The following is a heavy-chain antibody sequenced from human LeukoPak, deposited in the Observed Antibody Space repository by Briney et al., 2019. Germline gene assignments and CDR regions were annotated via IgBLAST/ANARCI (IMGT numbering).Heavy chain of an antibody. Sequence: GGSLRLSCAASGFTFSSCAMHWVRQAPGKGLEWAAVISSDGNTQYYADSVEGRFTISRDNSNNTLYLQMNSLRADDTAIYYCARRRIVGSIDDAFDIWGQGTMVTLSS. CDR2: ISSDGNTQ. J-gene: IGHJ3*02. V-gene: IGHV3-30-3*01. CDR1: GFTFSSCA. CDR3: ARRRIVGSIDDAFDI. D-gene: IGHD1-26*01.